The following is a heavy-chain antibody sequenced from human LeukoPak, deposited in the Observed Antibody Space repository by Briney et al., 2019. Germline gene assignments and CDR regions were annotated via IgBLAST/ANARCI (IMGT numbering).Heavy chain of an antibody. CDR2: ISGNSGSI. Sequence: GGSLRLSCAASGFTFDDYAMHWVRQAPGKGLEWVSVISGNSGSIAYADSVKGRFTISRDNAKNSLYLQMNSLRAEDTALYYCAKDREYSSSTFFDYWGQGTLVTVSS. CDR3: AKDREYSSSTFFDY. D-gene: IGHD6-6*01. CDR1: GFTFDDYA. J-gene: IGHJ4*02. V-gene: IGHV3-9*01.